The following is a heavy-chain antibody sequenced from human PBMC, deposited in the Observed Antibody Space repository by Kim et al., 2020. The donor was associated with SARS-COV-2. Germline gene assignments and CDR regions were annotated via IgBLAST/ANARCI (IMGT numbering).Heavy chain of an antibody. Sequence: GGSLRLSCVASGFIFSDYSMNWVRQAPGKGLEWVASINMNSNYRTYADSVRGRFTISRDDAKNSLFLQLSSLRVEDTAVYYCARDLTNMERDNWFDAWGQGTPVIVSS. D-gene: IGHD3-3*01. V-gene: IGHV3-21*01. J-gene: IGHJ5*02. CDR1: GFIFSDYS. CDR2: INMNSNYR. CDR3: ARDLTNMERDNWFDA.